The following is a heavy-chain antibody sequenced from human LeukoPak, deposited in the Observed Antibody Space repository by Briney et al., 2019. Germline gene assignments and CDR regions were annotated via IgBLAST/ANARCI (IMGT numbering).Heavy chain of an antibody. D-gene: IGHD1-26*01. Sequence: PGRSLRLSCAASGFTFSNYAMMWVRQAPGKGLEWVSTISGGGSDADYAESVKGRFTISRDNSKNTLHLQMNSLGAEDTARYYCAKPDYSGIDPYYFDKWGQGTLVTVSS. CDR3: AKPDYSGIDPYYFDK. V-gene: IGHV3-23*01. CDR1: GFTFSNYA. J-gene: IGHJ4*02. CDR2: ISGGGSDA.